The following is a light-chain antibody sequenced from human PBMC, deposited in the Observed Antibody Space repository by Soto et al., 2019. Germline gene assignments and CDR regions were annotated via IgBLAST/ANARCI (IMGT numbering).Light chain of an antibody. J-gene: IGKJ2*01. CDR3: QQSYRSPYT. V-gene: IGKV1-39*01. CDR1: QSINIY. Sequence: IPMTQSPSSLSASVGDSVTVTCRASQSINIYLNWYQQKPGKAPTLLIYGASSLQSGVPSMFTGGGSRTDFTLTISSLQPEDFATYYCQQSYRSPYTFGQGTKLEIK. CDR2: GAS.